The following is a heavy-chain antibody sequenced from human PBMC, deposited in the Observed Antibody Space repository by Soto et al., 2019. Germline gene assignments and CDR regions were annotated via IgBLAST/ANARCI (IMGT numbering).Heavy chain of an antibody. V-gene: IGHV3-30*18. CDR1: GFTFSSYA. D-gene: IGHD1-26*01. CDR3: AKGREAWELLGSYNSDY. Sequence: GGSLRLSCAASGFTFSSYAMHWVRQAPGKGLEWVAVISFDGSNPYYADSVKGRFTISRDNSKNTLYLQMNSLRPEDTAVYYCAKGREAWELLGSYNSDYWGQGTLVTVSS. CDR2: ISFDGSNP. J-gene: IGHJ4*02.